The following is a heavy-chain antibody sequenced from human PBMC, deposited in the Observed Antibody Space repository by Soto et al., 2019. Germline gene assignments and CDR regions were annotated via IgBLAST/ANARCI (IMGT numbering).Heavy chain of an antibody. D-gene: IGHD4-4*01. CDR1: GFTFSSYA. V-gene: IGHV3-30-3*01. CDR2: ISYDGSNK. Sequence: QVQLVESGGGVVQPGRSLRLSCAASGFTFSSYAMHWVRQAPGKGLEWVAVISYDGSNKYYGDSVKGRFTISRDNSKNXLYLQMNSLRTEDTAVYYCARPLWRDDYNWGYFDLWGRGTLVTVSS. CDR3: ARPLWRDDYNWGYFDL. J-gene: IGHJ2*01.